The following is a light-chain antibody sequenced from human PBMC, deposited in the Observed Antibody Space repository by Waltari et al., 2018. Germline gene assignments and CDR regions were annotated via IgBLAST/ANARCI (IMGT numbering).Light chain of an antibody. CDR2: GAS. J-gene: IGKJ1*01. Sequence: EVVMTQSPVTLSVSPGDRATVSCRASQSVSSNLAWDQQKPGQAPRLLIYGASTRATGIPARFSGSGSGTEFTLTISSLQSEDFAVYYCQQYNNWPPWTFGQGTKVEIK. CDR3: QQYNNWPPWT. V-gene: IGKV3-15*01. CDR1: QSVSSN.